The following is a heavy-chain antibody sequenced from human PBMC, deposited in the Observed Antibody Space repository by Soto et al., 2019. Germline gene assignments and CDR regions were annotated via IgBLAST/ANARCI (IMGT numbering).Heavy chain of an antibody. D-gene: IGHD4-4*01. CDR3: ARDLTTVTTAGFDY. J-gene: IGHJ4*02. CDR2: IWYDGSNK. V-gene: IGHV3-33*01. Sequence: GGSLRLSCAASGFTFSSYGMHWVRQAPGKGLEWVAVIWYDGSNKYYADSVKSRFTISRGNSKNTLYLQMNSLRAEDTAVYYCARDLTTVTTAGFDYWGQGTLVTVSS. CDR1: GFTFSSYG.